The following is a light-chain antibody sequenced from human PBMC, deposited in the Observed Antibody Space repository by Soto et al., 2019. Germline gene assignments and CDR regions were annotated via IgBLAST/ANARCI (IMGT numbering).Light chain of an antibody. CDR2: GAS. CDR1: QSIKNY. V-gene: IGKV1-39*01. CDR3: QQGYSTTPIT. Sequence: DIQMTQSPSSLSAAIGDRVTITCRASQSIKNYLNWYQHKPGAAPKLLIFGASNLESGVPSRFSGSGSGTEFSLSISRLQPKDFATYYCQQGYSTTPITFGQGTRGEIK. J-gene: IGKJ5*01.